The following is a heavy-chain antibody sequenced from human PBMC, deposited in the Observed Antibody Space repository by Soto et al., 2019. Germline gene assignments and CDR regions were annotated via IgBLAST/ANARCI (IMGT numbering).Heavy chain of an antibody. CDR1: GGTFSSYA. CDR2: IIPIFGTA. V-gene: IGHV1-69*01. Sequence: QVQLVQSGAEVKKPGSSVKVSCKASGGTFSSYAISWVRQAPGQGLEWMGGIIPIFGTANYAQKFQGRVTITADESTSTAEMELSSLRSEDAAVYYWASPASRYRSGREYGRDVWGQGTTVTV. CDR3: ASPASRYRSGREYGRDV. D-gene: IGHD6-25*01. J-gene: IGHJ6*02.